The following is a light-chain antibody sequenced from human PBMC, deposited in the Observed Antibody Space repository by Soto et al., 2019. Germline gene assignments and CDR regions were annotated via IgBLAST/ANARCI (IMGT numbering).Light chain of an antibody. CDR3: QHYITFPHT. V-gene: IGKV1-5*01. CDR1: QSISSW. Sequence: DIQMTQSPSTLSTSVGDRVTITCRASQSISSWLAWYQQKPGNAPKLLIYGASSLESGVPARFSGSGSGTEFTLSISSPQPDDFATYYCQHYITFPHTFGGGTKVEIK. J-gene: IGKJ4*01. CDR2: GAS.